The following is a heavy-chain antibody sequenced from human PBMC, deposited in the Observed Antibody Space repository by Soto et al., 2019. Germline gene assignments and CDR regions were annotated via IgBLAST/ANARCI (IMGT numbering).Heavy chain of an antibody. CDR2: INKDGSQK. J-gene: IGHJ4*02. CDR1: GFTFSNYW. Sequence: EVQLVESGGALVQPGGSLRLTCATSGFTFSNYWRTWVRQAPGKGLEWVANINKDGSQKSFVDSVKGRFTISRDNAKSSLYLQMNSLRAEDTAIYYCVKEIAAAQWGQGTLVTVSS. D-gene: IGHD6-25*01. CDR3: VKEIAAAQ. V-gene: IGHV3-7*01.